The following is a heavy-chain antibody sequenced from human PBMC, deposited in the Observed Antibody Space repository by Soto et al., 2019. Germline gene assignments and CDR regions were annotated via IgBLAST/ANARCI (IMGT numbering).Heavy chain of an antibody. CDR3: ARLIGNSWLDS. Sequence: SETLSLTCTVSGGSISSSNWWTWVRQAPGKGLEWIGETYHVGIPSYNPSLKGRVSISVDKSNNQLPLQLNSVTPDDTAVYYCARLIGNSWLDSWGQGTLVTVSS. D-gene: IGHD2-8*01. V-gene: IGHV4-4*02. CDR1: GGSISSSNW. J-gene: IGHJ5*01. CDR2: TYHVGIP.